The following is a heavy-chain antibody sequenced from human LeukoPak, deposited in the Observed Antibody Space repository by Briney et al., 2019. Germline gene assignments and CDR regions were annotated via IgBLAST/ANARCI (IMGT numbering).Heavy chain of an antibody. CDR3: ARGDLKSDWFDP. V-gene: IGHV4-61*02. J-gene: IGHJ5*02. CDR2: FYNSGRT. D-gene: IGHD3-3*01. CDR1: GGSISSGSYY. Sequence: SETLSLTCTVSGGSISSGSYYGHWIRQPAGEGLEWIGRFYNSGRTHFNPSLKSRVTISADTSKNQFSLKVRSVTAADTAVYYCARGDLKSDWFDPWGQGTLVTVSS.